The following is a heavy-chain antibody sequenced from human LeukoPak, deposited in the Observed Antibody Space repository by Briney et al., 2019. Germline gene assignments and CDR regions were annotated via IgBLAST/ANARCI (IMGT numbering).Heavy chain of an antibody. J-gene: IGHJ3*02. CDR3: ARNILFAFDI. V-gene: IGHV3-53*01. CDR1: GLTVSSSY. Sequence: PGGSLRLSCAASGLTVSSSYMSWVRQPPGKGLEWVSIIYNDGSTYYADSMKGRFTISRDNSKNTLYLQVNSLRAEDTAMYYCARNILFAFDIWGQGTMVTVSS. D-gene: IGHD2/OR15-2a*01. CDR2: IYNDGST.